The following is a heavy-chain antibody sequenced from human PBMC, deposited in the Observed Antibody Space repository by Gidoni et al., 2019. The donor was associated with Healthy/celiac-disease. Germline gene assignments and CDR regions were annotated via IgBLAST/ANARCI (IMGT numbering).Heavy chain of an antibody. D-gene: IGHD1-26*01. Sequence: QVQLQQWGAGLLTPSETLSLTCAVYGGSFSGYYWRWIRQPPGKGLEWIGEINHSGSTNYNPSRKSRVTISVDTSKNQFSLKLSSVTAADTAVYYCARGLESAVGATIGEDYWGQGTLVTVSS. V-gene: IGHV4-34*01. CDR3: ARGLESAVGATIGEDY. CDR2: INHSGST. CDR1: GGSFSGYY. J-gene: IGHJ4*02.